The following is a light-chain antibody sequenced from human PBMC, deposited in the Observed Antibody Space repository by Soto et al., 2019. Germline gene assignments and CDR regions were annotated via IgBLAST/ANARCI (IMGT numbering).Light chain of an antibody. Sequence: EIVLTQSPATLSLSPGERATLSCRASQSISSHLAWYQQKPGQAPRLLIYGASNRATGIPARFSGRGSGTDFTLTISSLEREDFAVYYCQQRINWPLTFGGGTKVEIK. J-gene: IGKJ4*01. V-gene: IGKV3-11*01. CDR3: QQRINWPLT. CDR1: QSISSH. CDR2: GAS.